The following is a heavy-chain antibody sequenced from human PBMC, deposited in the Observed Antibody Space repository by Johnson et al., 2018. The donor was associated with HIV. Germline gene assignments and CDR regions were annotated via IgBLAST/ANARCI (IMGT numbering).Heavy chain of an antibody. J-gene: IGHJ3*02. V-gene: IGHV3-15*01. D-gene: IGHD3-22*01. CDR3: PSERGRYYDSSNDAFDI. CDR2: IKSKTDGGTT. CDR1: GFTFNNAW. Sequence: VQLVESGGGVVRPGGSLRLSCAASGFTFNNAWMSWVRQTPGKGLEWVGRIKSKTDGGTTDYAAPVKGRCTIQRDDSKNTLYLQMNSLKTEDTAVYYDPSERGRYYDSSNDAFDIWGQGTMVTVSS.